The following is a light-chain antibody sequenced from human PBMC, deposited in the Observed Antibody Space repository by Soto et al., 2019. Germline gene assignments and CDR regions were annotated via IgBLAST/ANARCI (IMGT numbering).Light chain of an antibody. CDR1: SSDVGGYDY. CDR2: EVT. Sequence: QSVLTQPPSASGSPGQSVTISCTGTSSDVGGYDYVSWSQQRPGKAPKLLIHEVTKRPSGVPDRFSGSKSGNTASLTVSGLQAEDEADYYCSSYAGRTLYVFGTGTKVTVL. J-gene: IGLJ1*01. V-gene: IGLV2-8*01. CDR3: SSYAGRTLYV.